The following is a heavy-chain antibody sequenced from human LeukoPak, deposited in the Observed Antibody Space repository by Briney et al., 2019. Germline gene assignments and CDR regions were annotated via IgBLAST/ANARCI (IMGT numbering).Heavy chain of an antibody. CDR3: ARVGEEQRLSPAQYYYYYYYMDV. J-gene: IGHJ6*03. V-gene: IGHV4-34*01. CDR1: GGSFSGYY. D-gene: IGHD6-25*01. Sequence: SETLSLTCAVYGGSFSGYYWSWIRQPPGKGLEWIGEINHSGSTNYNPSLKSRVTISVDTSKNQFSLKLSSVTAADTAVYYCARVGEEQRLSPAQYYYYYYYMDVWGKGTTVTVSS. CDR2: INHSGST.